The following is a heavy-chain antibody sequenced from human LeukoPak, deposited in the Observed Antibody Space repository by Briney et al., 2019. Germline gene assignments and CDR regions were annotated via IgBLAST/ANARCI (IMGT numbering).Heavy chain of an antibody. CDR2: INHSGST. CDR1: GGSFSGYY. Sequence: SETLSLTCAVYGGSFSGYYWSWIRQPPGEGREWIGEINHSGSTNYNPSLKSRVTISVGTSKNQFSLKLRSVTAADTAVYYCAWSGIQLWFSYWGQGTLVTVSS. V-gene: IGHV4-34*01. CDR3: AWSGIQLWFSY. D-gene: IGHD5-18*01. J-gene: IGHJ4*02.